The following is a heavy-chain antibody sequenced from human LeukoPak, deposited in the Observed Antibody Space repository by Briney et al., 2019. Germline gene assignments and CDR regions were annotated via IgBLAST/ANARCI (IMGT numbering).Heavy chain of an antibody. CDR2: ISTYNGKT. J-gene: IGHJ4*02. CDR1: GGTFSSYA. Sequence: AASVKVSCKASGGTFSSYAISWVRQAPGQGLEWMGWISTYNGKTNYAQKLQGRVTMTTDESTSTAYMELSSLRSEDTAVYFCATDGTGSSSSLWTYWGQGTLVTVSS. D-gene: IGHD6-13*01. V-gene: IGHV1-18*01. CDR3: ATDGTGSSSSLWTY.